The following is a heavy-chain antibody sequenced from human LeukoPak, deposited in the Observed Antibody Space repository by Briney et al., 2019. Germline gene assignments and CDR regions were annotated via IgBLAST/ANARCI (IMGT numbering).Heavy chain of an antibody. V-gene: IGHV3-30*02. D-gene: IGHD3-22*01. CDR1: GFTFNRYA. CDR2: IWYDGSSK. J-gene: IGHJ4*02. Sequence: PGGSLRLSCAASGFTFNRYAMHWVRQAPGKGLEWVAFIWYDGSSKYYADSVKGRFTVSRDNSKNTLYLQMNSLRAEDTAVYYCAKDERGYYDSSGFFGAIDYWGQGSLVSVSS. CDR3: AKDERGYYDSSGFFGAIDY.